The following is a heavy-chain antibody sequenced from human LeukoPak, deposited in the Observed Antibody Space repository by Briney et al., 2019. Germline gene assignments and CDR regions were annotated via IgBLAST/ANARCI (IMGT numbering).Heavy chain of an antibody. CDR1: GYTFTGYY. CDR3: AREDSSGFDF. CDR2: INPSGAGT. V-gene: IGHV1-46*01. Sequence: RASVKVSCKASGYTFTGYYIHWVRQAPGQGLEWMGVINPSGAGTTYAQKFQGRVTMTRDTSTSTVYMELSSLRSEDTAVYYCAREDSSGFDFWGQGTLVTVSS. D-gene: IGHD3-22*01. J-gene: IGHJ4*02.